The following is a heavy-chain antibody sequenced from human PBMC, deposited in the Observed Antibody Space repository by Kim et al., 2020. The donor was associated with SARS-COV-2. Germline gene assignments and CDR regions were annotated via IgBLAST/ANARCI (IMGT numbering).Heavy chain of an antibody. V-gene: IGHV4-59*13. CDR1: GGSLSNYF. CDR2: MYYTGAT. J-gene: IGHJ4*02. D-gene: IGHD5-18*01. CDR3: ARLYGGYCCGYYLDY. Sequence: SETLSLTCTVSGGSLSNYFWSWIRQVPGKGLEWIGYMYYTGATNYNPSLRSRVTMSVDASKNQFSLKLNSVSAADTAVYYCARLYGGYCCGYYLDYWGQG.